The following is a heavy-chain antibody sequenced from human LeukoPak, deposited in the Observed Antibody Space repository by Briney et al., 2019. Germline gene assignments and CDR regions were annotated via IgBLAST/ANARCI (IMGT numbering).Heavy chain of an antibody. CDR3: ATADFVVVIAPHAFDI. D-gene: IGHD2-21*01. CDR2: FNPEDGET. Sequence: ASVKVSCKVSGYTLTELSMHWVRQAPGKGLEWMGGFNPEDGETIYAQKFQGRVTMTEDTSTDTAYMELSSLRSEDTAVYYCATADFVVVIAPHAFDIWGQGTMVTVSS. J-gene: IGHJ3*02. CDR1: GYTLTELS. V-gene: IGHV1-24*01.